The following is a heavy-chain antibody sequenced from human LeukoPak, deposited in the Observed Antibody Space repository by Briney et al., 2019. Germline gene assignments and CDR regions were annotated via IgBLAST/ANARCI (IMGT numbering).Heavy chain of an antibody. CDR3: ARERYYYDSSGYYYYDY. Sequence: ASVKVSCKASGYTFTSYGISWVRQAPGQGLEWMGWISAYNGNTNYAQKLQGRVTMTTDKSTSTAYMELRSLRSDDTAVYYCARERYYYDSSGYYYYDYWGQGTLVTVSS. D-gene: IGHD3-22*01. J-gene: IGHJ4*02. CDR2: ISAYNGNT. CDR1: GYTFTSYG. V-gene: IGHV1-18*01.